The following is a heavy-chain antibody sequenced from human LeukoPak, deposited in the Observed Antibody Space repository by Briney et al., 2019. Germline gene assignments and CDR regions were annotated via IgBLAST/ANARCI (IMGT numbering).Heavy chain of an antibody. CDR3: ARGVVAAAGTGAVDCFDY. V-gene: IGHV4-34*01. CDR1: GGSFSGYY. J-gene: IGHJ4*02. CDR2: INHSGST. D-gene: IGHD6-13*01. Sequence: SETLSLTCAAYGGSFSGYYWSWIRQPPGKGLEWIGEINHSGSTNYNPSLKSRATISVDTSKNEFSLKLSSVTAADTAVYYCARGVVAAAGTGAVDCFDYWGQGTLVTVSS.